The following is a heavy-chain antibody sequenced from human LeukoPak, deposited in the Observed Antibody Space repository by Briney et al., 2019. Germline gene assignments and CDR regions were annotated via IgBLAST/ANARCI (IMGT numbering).Heavy chain of an antibody. CDR1: GGSFSGYY. Sequence: PSETLSLTCAVYGGSFSGYYWSWIRQPPGKGLEWIGEINHSGSTNYNPSLKSRVTISVDTSKNQFSLKLSSVTAADTAVYYCARARQIQLWHNMLFNSWGQGTLVTVSS. CDR2: INHSGST. CDR3: ARARQIQLWHNMLFNS. J-gene: IGHJ5*01. V-gene: IGHV4-34*01. D-gene: IGHD5-18*01.